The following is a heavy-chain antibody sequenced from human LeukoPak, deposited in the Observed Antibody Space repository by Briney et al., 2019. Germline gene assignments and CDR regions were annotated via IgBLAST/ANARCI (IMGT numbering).Heavy chain of an antibody. D-gene: IGHD1-1*01. J-gene: IGHJ6*02. CDR2: TYYRSKWYN. CDR1: GDSVSSNSAA. CDR3: ARHPRTPRHYGMDV. Sequence: SQTLSLTCAISGDSVSSNSAAWNWIRQSPSRGLEWLGRTYYRSKWYNHYAVSVKSRIIINPDTSKNQLSLQLNSVTPEDTAVYYCARHPRTPRHYGMDVWGHGTTVTVSS. V-gene: IGHV6-1*01.